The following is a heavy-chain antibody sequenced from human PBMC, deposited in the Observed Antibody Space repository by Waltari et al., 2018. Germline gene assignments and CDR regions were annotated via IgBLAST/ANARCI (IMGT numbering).Heavy chain of an antibody. V-gene: IGHV3-30*18. Sequence: QFQLVESGGGVVQPGRSLRLSCAASGFIFGNCNMHWVRQTPGQGLKWVAAISHEGSNKDDAASVKSRFTVSRDNSNNTLYLQINSLRADDTGIYFCVKYSGFDYFFDYWGQGTLVTVSS. CDR1: GFIFGNCN. J-gene: IGHJ4*02. D-gene: IGHD5-12*01. CDR3: VKYSGFDYFFDY. CDR2: ISHEGSNK.